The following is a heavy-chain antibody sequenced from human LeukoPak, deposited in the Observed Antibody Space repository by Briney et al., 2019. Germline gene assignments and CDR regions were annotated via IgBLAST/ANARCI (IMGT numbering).Heavy chain of an antibody. CDR1: GFSVSSNY. D-gene: IGHD6-19*01. Sequence: AGGSLRLSCAASGFSVSSNYMIWIRQAPGKGLEWISVLYSAGSTYFAASVKGRFTISRDNSKNTLYLQMNSLKPEDTAVYYCASGGDPQWLVHGEYWGQGSLVTVSS. CDR2: LYSAGST. V-gene: IGHV3-53*01. J-gene: IGHJ4*02. CDR3: ASGGDPQWLVHGEY.